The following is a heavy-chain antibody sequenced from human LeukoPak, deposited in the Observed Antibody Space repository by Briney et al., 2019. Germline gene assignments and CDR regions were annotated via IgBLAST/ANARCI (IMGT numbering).Heavy chain of an antibody. D-gene: IGHD2-2*01. CDR3: ARGRIVVVPAAIPTNNWFDP. CDR1: GFTFSGYS. V-gene: IGHV3-48*04. CDR2: ISSSSSTI. J-gene: IGHJ5*02. Sequence: PGGSLRLSCAASGFTFSGYSMNWVRQAPGKGLEWVSYISSSSSTIYYADSVKGRFTISRDNAKNSLYLQMNSLRAEDTAVYYCARGRIVVVPAAIPTNNWFDPWGQGTLVTVSS.